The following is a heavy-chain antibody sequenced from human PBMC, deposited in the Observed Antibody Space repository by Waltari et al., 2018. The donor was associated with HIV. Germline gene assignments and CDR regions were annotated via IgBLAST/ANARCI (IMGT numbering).Heavy chain of an antibody. CDR2: IWYDGSKK. V-gene: IGHV3-33*01. Sequence: VQLEESGGGVVQPGRSRRLSCAASGFRVSGYGMHWVRQAPGKGLQWVALIWYDGSKKEYSDSVKGRFTISKDNSKNTLFLQMNSLRVDDTAVYFCARVPFASSWSADSFDVWGPGTRITVSS. D-gene: IGHD6-13*01. CDR3: ARVPFASSWSADSFDV. CDR1: GFRVSGYG. J-gene: IGHJ3*01.